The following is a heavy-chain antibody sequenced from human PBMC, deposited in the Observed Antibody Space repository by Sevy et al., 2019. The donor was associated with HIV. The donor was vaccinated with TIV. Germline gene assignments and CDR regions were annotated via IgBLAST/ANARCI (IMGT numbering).Heavy chain of an antibody. D-gene: IGHD3-22*01. V-gene: IGHV3-9*01. CDR2: ISWNSGSI. J-gene: IGHJ3*02. Sequence: SLRLSCAASGFTFDDYAMHWVRQAPGKGLEWVSGISWNSGSIGYADSVKGRFTISRDNAKNSLYLQMNSLRAKDTALYYCAKIDYYDSSGYDDDFDIWGQGSMVTVS. CDR1: GFTFDDYA. CDR3: AKIDYYDSSGYDDDFDI.